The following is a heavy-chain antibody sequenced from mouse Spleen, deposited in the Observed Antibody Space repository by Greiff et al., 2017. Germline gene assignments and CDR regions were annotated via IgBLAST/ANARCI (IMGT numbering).Heavy chain of an antibody. V-gene: IGHV5-9-3*01. D-gene: IGHD2-4*01. CDR3: ASSTMITTDGYYYAMDY. Sequence: EVQLVESGGGLVKLGGSLKLSCAASGFTFSSYAMSWVRQTPEKRLEWVATISSGGGNTYYPDSVKGRFTISRDNAKNTLYLQMSSLKSEDTAMYYCASSTMITTDGYYYAMDYWGQGTSVTVSS. CDR2: ISSGGGNT. CDR1: GFTFSSYA. J-gene: IGHJ4*01.